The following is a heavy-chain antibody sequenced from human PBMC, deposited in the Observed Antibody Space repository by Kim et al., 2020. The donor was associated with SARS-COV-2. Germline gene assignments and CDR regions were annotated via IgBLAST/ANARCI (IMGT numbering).Heavy chain of an antibody. CDR1: GDSISSYY. V-gene: IGHV4-59*13. CDR3: ARASCSGGSCYSTWFDP. D-gene: IGHD2-15*01. J-gene: IGHJ5*02. CDR2: INYSGTT. Sequence: SETLSLTCTVSGDSISSYYWSWIRQPPGKGLEWIGYINYSGTTYYNSSLKSRVTISVDTPKNQFSLKLNSVTAADTAVYYCARASCSGGSCYSTWFDPWGQGTLVTVSS.